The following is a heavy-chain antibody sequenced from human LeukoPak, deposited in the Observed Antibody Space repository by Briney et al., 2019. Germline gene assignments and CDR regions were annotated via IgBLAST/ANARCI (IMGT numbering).Heavy chain of an antibody. CDR2: ISGSGDST. D-gene: IGHD3-16*01. V-gene: IGHV3-23*01. J-gene: IGHJ4*02. Sequence: GGSLRLSCAASGFTFTNYAMPWVRQAPGKGLEWVSTISGSGDSTYYSDSVKGRFTISRDNSENTLYLQLNSLRAEDTAVYYCAKGGWGTVLDYWGQGTLVTVSP. CDR1: GFTFTNYA. CDR3: AKGGWGTVLDY.